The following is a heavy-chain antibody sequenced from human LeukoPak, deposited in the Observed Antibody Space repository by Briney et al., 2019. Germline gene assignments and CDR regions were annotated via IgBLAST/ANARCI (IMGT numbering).Heavy chain of an antibody. V-gene: IGHV4-61*02. D-gene: IGHD1-14*01. CDR3: ARSTGRYYYMDV. J-gene: IGHJ6*03. CDR2: IYTSGST. CDR1: GGSISSGSYY. Sequence: NSSETLSLTCTVSGGSISSGSYYWSWIRQPAGKGLEWIGRIYTSGSTNYNPSLKSRVTISVDTSKNQFSLNVSSVTAADTAVYYCARSTGRYYYMDVWGKGTTVTISS.